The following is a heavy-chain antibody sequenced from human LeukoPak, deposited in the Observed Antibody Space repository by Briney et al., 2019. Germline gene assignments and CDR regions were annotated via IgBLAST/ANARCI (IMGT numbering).Heavy chain of an antibody. CDR1: GFTVSSDY. V-gene: IGHV3-53*01. CDR2: IYTSGTT. Sequence: GGSLRLSCAASGFTVSSDYMSWVRQAPGKGLEWVSIIYTSGTTYYADSVKGRFTISRDNPKNTLYLQMNSLRAEDTAVYYCARGGSYFFSVDYWGQGTLVTVSS. CDR3: ARGGSYFFSVDY. D-gene: IGHD1-26*01. J-gene: IGHJ4*02.